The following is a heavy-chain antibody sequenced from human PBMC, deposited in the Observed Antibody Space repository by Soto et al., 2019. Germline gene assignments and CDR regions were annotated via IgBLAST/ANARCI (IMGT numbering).Heavy chain of an antibody. CDR2: IYHSGST. D-gene: IGHD6-19*01. Sequence: QVQLQESGPGLVKPSGTLSLTCAVSSGSISSSNWWSWVRQPPGKGLEWIGEIYHSGSTNYNPSLKSRVTISVDKSTNQFSLKLSSVTAADTAVYYCARGEQWLVDYWYFDLWGRGTLVTVSS. J-gene: IGHJ2*01. V-gene: IGHV4-4*02. CDR3: ARGEQWLVDYWYFDL. CDR1: SGSISSSNW.